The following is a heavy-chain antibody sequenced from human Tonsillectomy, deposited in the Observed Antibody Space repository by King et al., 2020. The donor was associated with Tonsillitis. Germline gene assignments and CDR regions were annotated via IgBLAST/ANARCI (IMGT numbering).Heavy chain of an antibody. CDR3: ARLWYYDSSGYYYIFDY. CDR1: GGSISSSTYY. J-gene: IGHJ4*02. Sequence: QLQLQESGPGLVKPSETLSLSCTVSGGSISSSTYYWGWIRQPPGKGLEWIGNIYYSGSTYYNPSLKSRVTISVDTSKNQFSLKLGSVTAADTAVYYCARLWYYDSSGYYYIFDYWGQGTLVTVSS. V-gene: IGHV4-39*01. CDR2: IYYSGST. D-gene: IGHD3-22*01.